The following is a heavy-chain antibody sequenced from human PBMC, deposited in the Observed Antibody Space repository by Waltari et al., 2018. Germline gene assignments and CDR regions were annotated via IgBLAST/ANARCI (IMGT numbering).Heavy chain of an antibody. CDR3: VRPRSTYGNDAFDI. V-gene: IGHV4-59*12. J-gene: IGHJ3*02. D-gene: IGHD4-17*01. CDR2: VSDIGST. Sequence: QVQLQESGPGLVKPSETLSLTCSVSGGSIYSYYWSWLRQPPGKGLEWIGYVSDIGSTNYNPSLKSRVTISVDRSKNQFSLKVNSVTAADTAVYYCVRPRSTYGNDAFDIWGQGTMVTVSS. CDR1: GGSIYSYY.